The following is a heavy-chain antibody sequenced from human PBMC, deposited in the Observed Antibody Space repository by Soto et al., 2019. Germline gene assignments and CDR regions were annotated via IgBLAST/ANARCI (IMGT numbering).Heavy chain of an antibody. Sequence: SVKVSCKACGGTFNSYAISWARQAPGQGLEWMGGIIPIFGTANYAQKFQGRVTITADESTSTAYMELSSLRSEDTAVYYCARGPGVKPKWFDPWGQGTLVTVSS. CDR1: GGTFNSYA. V-gene: IGHV1-69*13. CDR3: ARGPGVKPKWFDP. D-gene: IGHD3-10*01. CDR2: IIPIFGTA. J-gene: IGHJ5*02.